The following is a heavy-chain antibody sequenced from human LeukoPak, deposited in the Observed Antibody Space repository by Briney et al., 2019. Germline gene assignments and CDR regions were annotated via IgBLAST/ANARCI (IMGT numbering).Heavy chain of an antibody. Sequence: SETLSLTCAVYGGSFSGYYWSWIRQPPGKGLEWIGEINHSGSTNYNPSLKSRVTISVDTSKNQFSLKLSSVTAADTAVYYCARGLRPNYYYYYYMDVWGKGTTVNVSS. J-gene: IGHJ6*03. CDR1: GGSFSGYY. CDR3: ARGLRPNYYYYYYMDV. CDR2: INHSGST. D-gene: IGHD3-16*01. V-gene: IGHV4-34*01.